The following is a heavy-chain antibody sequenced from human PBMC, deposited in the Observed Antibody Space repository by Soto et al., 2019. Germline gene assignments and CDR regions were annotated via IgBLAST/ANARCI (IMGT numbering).Heavy chain of an antibody. Sequence: QPGGSLRLSCAVSGFTFSSYGMHWVRQAPGKGLEWVAVIWYDGSNKYYADSVKGRFTISRDNSKNTLYLQMNSLRAEDTAVYYCARDPRLLWFGELSRPLYYYYYMDVWGKGTTVTVSS. CDR1: GFTFSSYG. V-gene: IGHV3-33*01. CDR3: ARDPRLLWFGELSRPLYYYYYMDV. D-gene: IGHD3-10*01. CDR2: IWYDGSNK. J-gene: IGHJ6*03.